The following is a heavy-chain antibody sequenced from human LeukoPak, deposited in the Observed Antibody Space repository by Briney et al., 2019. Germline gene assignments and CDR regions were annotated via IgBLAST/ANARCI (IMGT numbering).Heavy chain of an antibody. CDR1: GYTFTSYG. D-gene: IGHD3-9*01. V-gene: IGHV1-18*01. Sequence: ASVKVSCKASGYTFTSYGISWVRQAPGQGHERMGWISAYNGNTNYAQKLQGRVTMTTDTSTSTAYMELRSLRSDDTAVYYCARDREGYFDWLFPYYYYGMDVWGQGTTVTVSS. J-gene: IGHJ6*02. CDR3: ARDREGYFDWLFPYYYYGMDV. CDR2: ISAYNGNT.